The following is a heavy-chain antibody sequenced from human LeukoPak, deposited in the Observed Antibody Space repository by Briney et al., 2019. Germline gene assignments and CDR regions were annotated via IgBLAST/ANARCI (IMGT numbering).Heavy chain of an antibody. CDR3: ARDGYYGSGSNHHYFDY. CDR2: ISSDSTYI. CDR1: GFTFSFYT. Sequence: GGSLRLSCTASGFTFSFYTMNWVRQAPGKGLEWVSSISSDSTYIYYADSLKGRFTISRDNAKNSLYLQMNSLRAEDTALYYCARDGYYGSGSNHHYFDYWGQGTLVTVSS. J-gene: IGHJ4*02. D-gene: IGHD3-10*01. V-gene: IGHV3-21*04.